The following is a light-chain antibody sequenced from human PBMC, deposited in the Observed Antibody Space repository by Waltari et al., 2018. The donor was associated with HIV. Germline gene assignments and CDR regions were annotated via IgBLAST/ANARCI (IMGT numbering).Light chain of an antibody. CDR2: NDS. CDR1: NIGSKA. Sequence: SYVLTQPPSVSEAPGQTARIACGGYNIGSKAVHWYPCKPGQAPVLIVFNDSDRPSGIPERFSCSNFGNTATRTISGVESGDEADYFCQVWDSSGDHVVFGGGTKLTVL. J-gene: IGLJ2*01. V-gene: IGLV3-21*02. CDR3: QVWDSSGDHVV.